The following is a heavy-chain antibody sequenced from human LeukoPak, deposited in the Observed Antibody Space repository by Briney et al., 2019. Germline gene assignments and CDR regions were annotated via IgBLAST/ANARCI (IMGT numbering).Heavy chain of an antibody. CDR2: IYSSGSI. CDR1: GGSINKYY. D-gene: IGHD6-13*01. CDR3: ARHASSWYGGRFDH. V-gene: IGHV4-59*08. Sequence: SETLSLICSVSGGSINKYYWNWIRQPPGKGLEGIGDIYSSGSINYNPSLKSRVTISVDTSNNQLSLRLSSVTAADTAVYYCARHASSWYGGRFDHWGQGTVVTVPS. J-gene: IGHJ5*02.